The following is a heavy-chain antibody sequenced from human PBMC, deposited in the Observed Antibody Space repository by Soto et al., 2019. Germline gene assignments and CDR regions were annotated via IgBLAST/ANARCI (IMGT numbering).Heavy chain of an antibody. CDR2: IYYSGGT. D-gene: IGHD3-22*01. Sequence: SETLSLTCTVSGGSISSGDYYWSWIRQPPGKGLEWIGYIYYSGGTYYNPSLKSRVTISVDTSKNQFSLKLSSVTAADTAVYYCARDSSGSVLGFDLWGRGTLVTVSS. V-gene: IGHV4-30-4*01. CDR3: ARDSSGSVLGFDL. CDR1: GGSISSGDYY. J-gene: IGHJ2*01.